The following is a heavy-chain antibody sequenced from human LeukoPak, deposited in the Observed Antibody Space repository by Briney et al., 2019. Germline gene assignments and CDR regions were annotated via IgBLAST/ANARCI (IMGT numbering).Heavy chain of an antibody. CDR1: GFIFTSSA. J-gene: IGHJ6*03. CDR3: ARDYLPSGYHNYYYYYMDV. D-gene: IGHD3-3*01. V-gene: IGHV1-58*01. Sequence: GASVKVSCTASGFIFTSSAVQWVRQARGQRLEWIGWIVVGSGNTNYAQKFQERVTITRDMSTSTAYMELSSLRSEDTAVYYCARDYLPSGYHNYYYYYMDVWGKGTTVTVSS. CDR2: IVVGSGNT.